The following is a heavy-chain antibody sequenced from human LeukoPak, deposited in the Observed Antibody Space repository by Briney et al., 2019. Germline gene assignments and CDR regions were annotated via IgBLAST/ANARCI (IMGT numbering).Heavy chain of an antibody. V-gene: IGHV3-23*01. CDR1: GFPFTTYA. Sequence: PGVSLTLSCAASGFPFTTYAMRCLRHAPGKGLEWVSGISGSGGNTYYADSVKGRFTISRDNSKSTLYLQMNSLRAEDTAVFYCAKGGQTDRFDYWGQGTLVTVSS. D-gene: IGHD5-12*01. CDR2: ISGSGGNT. J-gene: IGHJ4*02. CDR3: AKGGQTDRFDY.